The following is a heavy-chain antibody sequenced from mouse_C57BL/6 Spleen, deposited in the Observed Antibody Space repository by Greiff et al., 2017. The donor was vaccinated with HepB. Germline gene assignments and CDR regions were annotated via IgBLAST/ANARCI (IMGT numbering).Heavy chain of an antibody. V-gene: IGHV1-19*01. CDR2: INPYNGGT. CDR1: GYTFTDYY. Sequence: DVKLQESGPVLVKPGASVKMSCKASGYTFTDYYMNWVKQSHGKSLEWIGVINPYNGGTSYNQKFKGKATLTVDKSSSTAYMELNSLTSEDSAVYYCARAYYGNYNYAMDYWGQGTSVTVSS. D-gene: IGHD2-10*01. J-gene: IGHJ4*01. CDR3: ARAYYGNYNYAMDY.